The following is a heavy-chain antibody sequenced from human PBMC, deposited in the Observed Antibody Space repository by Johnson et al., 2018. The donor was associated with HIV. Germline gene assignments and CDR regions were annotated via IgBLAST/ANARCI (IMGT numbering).Heavy chain of an antibody. V-gene: IGHV3-30*03. Sequence: QVQLVESGGGVVQPGRSLRFSCAASEFTFSTYGMHWVRQAPGKGLEWVAVISYDGSNKDYADSVKGRFSISRDNSKNTVSLQMSSLKAEDTAMYYCEGSGRLHDVFDIWGQGTMVTVSS. J-gene: IGHJ3*02. CDR2: ISYDGSNK. CDR1: EFTFSTYG. D-gene: IGHD6-19*01. CDR3: EGSGRLHDVFDI.